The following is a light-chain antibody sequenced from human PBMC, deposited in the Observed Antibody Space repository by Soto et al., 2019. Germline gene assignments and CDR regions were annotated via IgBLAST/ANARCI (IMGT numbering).Light chain of an antibody. CDR3: SAYTSGSTLVV. Sequence: QSVLTQPASVSTSPGQSITISCTGTSSDVGAYNYVSWYQQHPAKAPKLMIYDVTNRPSGVSDRFSGSKSGNTASLTISGLQAEDEAHYYCSAYTSGSTLVVFGGGTKVTVL. CDR2: DVT. CDR1: SSDVGAYNY. J-gene: IGLJ2*01. V-gene: IGLV2-14*01.